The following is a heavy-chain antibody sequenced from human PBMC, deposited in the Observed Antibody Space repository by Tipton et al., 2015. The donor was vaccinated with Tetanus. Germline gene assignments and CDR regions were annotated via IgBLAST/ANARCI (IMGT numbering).Heavy chain of an antibody. V-gene: IGHV4-31*03. CDR2: IYYSGST. CDR3: ARRDGGSGYYHDNWYFDL. J-gene: IGHJ2*01. Sequence: TLSLTCTVSGGSISSGGYYWSWIRQHPGKGLEWIGYIYYSGSTYYNPSLKSRVTISVDTSKNQFSLKLSSVTAADTAVYYCARRDGGSGYYHDNWYFDLWGRGTLVTVSS. CDR1: GGSISSGGYY. D-gene: IGHD3-22*01.